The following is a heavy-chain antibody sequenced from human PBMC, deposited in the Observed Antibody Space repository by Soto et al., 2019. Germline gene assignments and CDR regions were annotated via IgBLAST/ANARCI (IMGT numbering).Heavy chain of an antibody. J-gene: IGHJ4*02. Sequence: GASEKVSCKGFGYSFMKYGINWVRQAPGQGLEWVGWISPYSGYTHSAQKFHGRLTLTTDTAASTAYMELRILGSADTALYYCAREASVLIPAAQPSRFDSWGQGTLVTVSS. CDR2: ISPYSGYT. D-gene: IGHD2-2*01. CDR1: GYSFMKYG. V-gene: IGHV1-18*01. CDR3: AREASVLIPAAQPSRFDS.